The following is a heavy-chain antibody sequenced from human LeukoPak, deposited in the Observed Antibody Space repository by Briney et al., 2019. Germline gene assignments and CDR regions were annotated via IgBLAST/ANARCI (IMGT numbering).Heavy chain of an antibody. CDR2: INHSGST. CDR1: GGSFSGYY. J-gene: IGHJ4*02. Sequence: SETLSLTCAVYGGSFSGYYWSWIRQPPGKGLEWIGEINHSGSTNYNPSFKSRVTISVDTSKNQFSLKLSSVTAADTAVYYCARGPGALELDYWGQGTLVTVSS. V-gene: IGHV4-34*01. CDR3: ARGPGALELDY. D-gene: IGHD1-7*01.